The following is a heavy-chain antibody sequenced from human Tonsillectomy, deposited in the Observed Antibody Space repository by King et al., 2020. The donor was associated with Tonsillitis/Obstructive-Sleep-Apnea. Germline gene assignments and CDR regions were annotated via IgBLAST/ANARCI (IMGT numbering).Heavy chain of an antibody. CDR3: VRESCSGGRCSRDY. V-gene: IGHV3-48*02. D-gene: IGHD2-15*01. CDR2: ISSDLTTI. J-gene: IGHJ4*02. CDR1: GFTFSSYS. Sequence: VQLVESGGGLVQPGGSLRLSCAASGFTFSSYSMNWVRQAPGKGLEWVSYISSDLTTIYYADSVRGRFTISRDNAKNSVYLQMNSLRDEDTAVYYCVRESCSGGRCSRDYWGQGTLGTVSS.